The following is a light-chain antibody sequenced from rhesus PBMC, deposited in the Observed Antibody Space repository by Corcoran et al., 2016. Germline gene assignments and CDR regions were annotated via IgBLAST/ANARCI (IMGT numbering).Light chain of an antibody. V-gene: IGKV1-22*01. Sequence: DIQMTQSPSSLSASVGDTVTITCRATQSISRWLAWYQQKPGKAPKLLIYKVSSLQSGVPSRFSGRGSGTDFTLTSSSLQSEDFATSSCPQYSGSPLYSFGQGTKVKIK. CDR3: PQYSGSPLYS. J-gene: IGKJ2*01. CDR2: KVS. CDR1: QSISRW.